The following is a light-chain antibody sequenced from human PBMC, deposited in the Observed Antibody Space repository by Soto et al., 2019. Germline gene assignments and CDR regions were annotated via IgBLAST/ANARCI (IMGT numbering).Light chain of an antibody. CDR3: QSHDSSLSGVV. J-gene: IGLJ2*01. CDR1: SSNIGAGYN. V-gene: IGLV1-40*01. CDR2: GNS. Sequence: QSVLTQPPSVSGAPGQRVTISCTGSSSNIGAGYNVHWYQQLPGTAPKLLIYGNSNRPSGVPDRFSGSKSGTSASLAITALQAEDEADYYCQSHDSSLSGVVFGGGTQLTVL.